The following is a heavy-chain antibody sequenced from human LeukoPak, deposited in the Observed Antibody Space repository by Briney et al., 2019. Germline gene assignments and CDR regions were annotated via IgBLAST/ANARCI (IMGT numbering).Heavy chain of an antibody. CDR3: VSRYCTITNCYKASGTGAFDI. CDR1: GFTFSSYW. J-gene: IGHJ3*02. CDR2: INSDGSTT. V-gene: IGHV3-74*01. D-gene: IGHD2-2*02. Sequence: GGSLRLSCAASGFTFSSYWMSWVRQAPGKGLEWVSRINSDGSTTNYADSVKGRFTISRDNAKNTMYLQMNSLRAEDTALYYCVSRYCTITNCYKASGTGAFDIWGQGTMVIVSS.